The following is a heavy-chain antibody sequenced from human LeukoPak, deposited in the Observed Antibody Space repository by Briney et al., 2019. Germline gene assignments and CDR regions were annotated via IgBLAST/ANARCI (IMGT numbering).Heavy chain of an antibody. Sequence: GGSLRLSCAASGFTFDDYGMSWVRQAPGKGLEWVSGINWNGGNTGYADSVKGRFTISRDNAQNSLYLQMNSLRAEDTALYYCTRVASNYDFDYWGQGTLVSVSS. V-gene: IGHV3-20*04. D-gene: IGHD4-11*01. CDR2: INWNGGNT. J-gene: IGHJ4*02. CDR3: TRVASNYDFDY. CDR1: GFTFDDYG.